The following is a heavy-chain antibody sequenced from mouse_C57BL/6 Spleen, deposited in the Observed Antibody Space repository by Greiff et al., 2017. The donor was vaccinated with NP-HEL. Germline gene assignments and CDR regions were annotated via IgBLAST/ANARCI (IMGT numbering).Heavy chain of an antibody. CDR3: ARVYNSNYDAMDY. CDR2: IWSGGST. J-gene: IGHJ4*01. V-gene: IGHV2-2*01. Sequence: QVQLQQSGPGLVQPSQSLSITCTVSGFSLTSYGVHWVRQSPGKGLEWLGVIWSGGSTDYNAAFISRLSISKDNSKSQVFFKMNSLQADDTAIYYCARVYNSNYDAMDYWGQGTSVTVSS. D-gene: IGHD2-5*01. CDR1: GFSLTSYG.